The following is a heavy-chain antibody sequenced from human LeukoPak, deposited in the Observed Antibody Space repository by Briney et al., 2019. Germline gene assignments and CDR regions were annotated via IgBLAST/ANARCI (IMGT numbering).Heavy chain of an antibody. Sequence: SETLSLTCDVSGYSISSYYYWTWIRQPPGKGLEYIGSIDHSGRTYYNPSLKSRVTISVDTSKNHFSLRLSSVTAADTAVYYCAREKEYYYMDVWGKGTTVSVSS. CDR2: IDHSGRT. CDR3: AREKEYYYMDV. CDR1: GYSISSYYY. J-gene: IGHJ6*04. D-gene: IGHD3-16*01. V-gene: IGHV4-38-2*02.